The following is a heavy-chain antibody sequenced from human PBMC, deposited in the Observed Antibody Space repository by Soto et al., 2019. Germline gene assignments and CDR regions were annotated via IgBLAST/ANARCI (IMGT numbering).Heavy chain of an antibody. CDR2: INSDGSST. J-gene: IGHJ3*02. V-gene: IGHV3-74*01. CDR1: GFTFGRYW. CDR3: ARDIPRYFDWSYDAFDI. D-gene: IGHD3-9*01. Sequence: GGSLRLSCAASGFTFGRYWMHWVRQAPGKGLVWVSRINSDGSSTSYADSVKGRFTISRDNAKNTLYLQMNSLRAEDTAVYYCARDIPRYFDWSYDAFDIWGQGTMVTVSS.